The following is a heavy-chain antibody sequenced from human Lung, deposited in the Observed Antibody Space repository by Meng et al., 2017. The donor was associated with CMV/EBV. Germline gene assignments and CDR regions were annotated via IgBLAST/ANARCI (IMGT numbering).Heavy chain of an antibody. D-gene: IGHD3-22*01. V-gene: IGHV3-30-3*01. CDR1: GFTFSSYA. Sequence: GESLKISCAASGFTFSSYAMHWVRQAPGKGLEWVAVISYDGSNKYYADSVKGRFTISRDNSKNTLYLQMNSLRAEDTAVYYCARIVTGITMIVVALEYWGQGTXV. CDR3: ARIVTGITMIVVALEY. J-gene: IGHJ4*02. CDR2: ISYDGSNK.